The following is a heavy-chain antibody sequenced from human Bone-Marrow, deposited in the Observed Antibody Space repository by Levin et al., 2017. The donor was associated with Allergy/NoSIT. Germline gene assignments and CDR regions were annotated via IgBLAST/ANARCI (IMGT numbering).Heavy chain of an antibody. V-gene: IGHV4-39*01. Sequence: NASETLSLTCTVSGGSFSSSSYYWGWIRQPPGMGLEWIGSIYYRGSTYYNPSLKSRVTISVDMSKNQFSLKLSSVTAADTAVYYCARYCSDDRCNSTVKNYFDYWGQGTLVTVAS. D-gene: IGHD2-15*01. CDR2: IYYRGST. CDR1: GGSFSSSSYY. J-gene: IGHJ4*02. CDR3: ARYCSDDRCNSTVKNYFDY.